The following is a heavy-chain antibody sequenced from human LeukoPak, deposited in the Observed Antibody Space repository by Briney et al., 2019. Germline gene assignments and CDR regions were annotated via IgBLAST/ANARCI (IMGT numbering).Heavy chain of an antibody. J-gene: IGHJ5*02. CDR3: ARDRSGSYERDWFDP. D-gene: IGHD1-26*01. Sequence: GGSLRLSCAASGFTFSSYSMNWVRQAPGKGLEWVSSISSSSSYIYYPDSVKGRFTISRDDAKNSLYLQMNSLRAEDTAVYYCARDRSGSYERDWFDPWGQGTLVTVSS. CDR2: ISSSSSYI. V-gene: IGHV3-21*01. CDR1: GFTFSSYS.